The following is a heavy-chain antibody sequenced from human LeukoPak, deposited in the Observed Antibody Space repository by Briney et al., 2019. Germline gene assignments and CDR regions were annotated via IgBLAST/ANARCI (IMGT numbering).Heavy chain of an antibody. D-gene: IGHD3-10*01. CDR2: IYPGDSET. V-gene: IGHV5-51*01. CDR1: GYYFNSYW. CDR3: ARAYGSGKHYYYYLDV. J-gene: IGHJ6*03. Sequence: GESLKISCRGSGYYFNSYWIAWVRQMPGKGLEWMGIIYPGDSETTYSPSFQGQVTISADKALTTAYLQWNSLKASGTAMYYCARAYGSGKHYYYYLDVWGKGTTVTISS.